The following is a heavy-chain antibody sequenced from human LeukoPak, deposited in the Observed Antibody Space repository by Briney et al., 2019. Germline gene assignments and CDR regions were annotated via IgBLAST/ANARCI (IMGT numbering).Heavy chain of an antibody. CDR1: GGSISSYY. J-gene: IGHJ4*02. D-gene: IGHD5-18*01. Sequence: PSETLSLTCTVSGGSISSYYWTWLRQPPGKGLEWIGYIYYSGSTNYNPSLKSRVTISVDTSKNQSSLKLSSVTAADTAVYYCARTYGYNYGTSQPYYFDYWGQGTLVTVSS. CDR3: ARTYGYNYGTSQPYYFDY. CDR2: IYYSGST. V-gene: IGHV4-59*01.